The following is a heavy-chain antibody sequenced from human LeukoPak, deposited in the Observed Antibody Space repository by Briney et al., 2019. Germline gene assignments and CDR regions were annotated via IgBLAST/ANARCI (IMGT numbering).Heavy chain of an antibody. Sequence: GGSLRLSCAASVFTLSSHAVGWVRQAPGKGLKWVSGISGSGGSTYYADSVKGRFTISRDNAKNTLYLQMNGLRAEDTAVYYCAGSYNNYYYYYMDVWGKGTTVTVSS. CDR1: VFTLSSHA. D-gene: IGHD1-1*01. CDR2: ISGSGGST. CDR3: AGSYNNYYYYYMDV. V-gene: IGHV3-23*01. J-gene: IGHJ6*03.